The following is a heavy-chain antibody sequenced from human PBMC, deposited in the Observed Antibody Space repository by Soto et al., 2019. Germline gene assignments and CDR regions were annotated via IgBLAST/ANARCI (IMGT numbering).Heavy chain of an antibody. CDR1: GDSINRDNYY. CDR3: ARLEGLATISYYFDY. J-gene: IGHJ4*02. Sequence: SETLSLTCSVSGDSINRDNYYWGWIRQPPGKGLEWIGSIYYRGNTYYNPSLKTRVTISLDKSKSQFSLKLNSVTAADSAVYFCARLEGLATISYYFDYWGQGTLVTVSS. CDR2: IYYRGNT. V-gene: IGHV4-39*01. D-gene: IGHD3-9*01.